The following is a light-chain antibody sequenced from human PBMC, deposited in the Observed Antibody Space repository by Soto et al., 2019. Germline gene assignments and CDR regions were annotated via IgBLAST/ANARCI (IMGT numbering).Light chain of an antibody. CDR1: SSDVGGYNY. J-gene: IGLJ1*01. CDR3: SSYTSSSTLYV. CDR2: DVS. V-gene: IGLV2-14*01. Sequence: QSALTQPASVSGSPGQSITISCTGTSSDVGGYNYVSWYQQHPGKAPKLMIYDVSNRPSGVSNRFSGSKSSNTVSLTISGLQAGDEADYYCSSYTSSSTLYVFGTGTKLTVL.